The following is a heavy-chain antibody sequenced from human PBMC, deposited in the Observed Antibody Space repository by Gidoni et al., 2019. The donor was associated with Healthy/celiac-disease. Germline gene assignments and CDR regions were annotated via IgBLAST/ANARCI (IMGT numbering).Heavy chain of an antibody. J-gene: IGHJ3*02. Sequence: QVQLVESGGGVVQPGRSLRLSWAAAGFTFSSYGKHWVRQAPGKGLEWGAVIWYDGSNKYYADSVKGRFTISRDNSKNTLYLQMNSLRAEDTAVYYCARDRSLAPFDAFDIWGQGTMVTVSS. CDR3: ARDRSLAPFDAFDI. D-gene: IGHD1-26*01. CDR1: GFTFSSYG. CDR2: IWYDGSNK. V-gene: IGHV3-33*01.